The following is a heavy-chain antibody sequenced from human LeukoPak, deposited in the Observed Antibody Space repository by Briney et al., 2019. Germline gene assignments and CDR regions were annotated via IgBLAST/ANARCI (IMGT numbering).Heavy chain of an antibody. D-gene: IGHD3-10*01. CDR2: IYSGGST. CDR1: GFTVSSNY. V-gene: IGHV3-66*02. J-gene: IGHJ4*02. Sequence: GGSLRLSCAASGFTVSSNYMSWVRQAPGKGLEWVSVIYSGGSTYYADSVKGRFTISRDNSKNTLYLQMNSLRAEDKAVYYCARGGGSGSYYKFDYWGQGTLVTVSS. CDR3: ARGGGSGSYYKFDY.